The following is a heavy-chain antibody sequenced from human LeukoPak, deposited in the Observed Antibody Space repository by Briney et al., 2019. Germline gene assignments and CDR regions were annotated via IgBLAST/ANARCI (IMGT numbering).Heavy chain of an antibody. CDR3: AKDHIVVVLAATPDY. Sequence: GRSLRLSCAASGFTFSSYGMHWVRQAPGKGLEWVVVISYDGSNKYYADSVKGRFTISRDNSKNTLYLQMNSLRAEDTAVYYCAKDHIVVVLAATPDYWGQGTLVTVSS. CDR1: GFTFSSYG. V-gene: IGHV3-30*18. CDR2: ISYDGSNK. J-gene: IGHJ4*02. D-gene: IGHD2-15*01.